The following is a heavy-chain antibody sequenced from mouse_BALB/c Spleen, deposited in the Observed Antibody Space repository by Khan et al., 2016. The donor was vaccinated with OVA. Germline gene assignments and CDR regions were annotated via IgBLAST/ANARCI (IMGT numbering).Heavy chain of an antibody. CDR3: TRRGTARATLWFAY. CDR1: GYTFTSSY. D-gene: IGHD3-1*01. Sequence: VQLQESGAELVKPGASVKLSCKASGYTFTSSYMYWLKQRPGQGLEWIGEINPSNGGTNFNENFKSKATLTADKSSSTAYMQLSSLTSEDSAVXYCTRRGTARATLWFAYWGQGTLVTVSA. V-gene: IGHV1S81*02. CDR2: INPSNGGT. J-gene: IGHJ3*01.